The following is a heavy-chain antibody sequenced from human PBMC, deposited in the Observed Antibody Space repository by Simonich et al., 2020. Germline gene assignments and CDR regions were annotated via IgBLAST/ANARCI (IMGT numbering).Heavy chain of an antibody. Sequence: QVQLVQSGAEVKKPGASVKVSCKASGYPFTSYGISWGRQAPGQGFEWMGWISAYNGNTNYAKKLQGRVTMTTDTSTSTAYMELRSLRSDDTAVYYCARDQGGRAAAATDYWGQGTLVTVSS. D-gene: IGHD6-13*01. V-gene: IGHV1-18*01. CDR1: GYPFTSYG. CDR3: ARDQGGRAAAATDY. J-gene: IGHJ4*02. CDR2: ISAYNGNT.